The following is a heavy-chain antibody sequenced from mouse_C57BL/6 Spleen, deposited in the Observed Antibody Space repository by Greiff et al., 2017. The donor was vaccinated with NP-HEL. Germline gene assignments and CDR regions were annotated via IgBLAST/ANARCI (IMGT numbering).Heavy chain of an antibody. CDR1: GYTFTSYW. Sequence: VQLQQPGAELVKPGASVKLSCKASGYTFTSYWMHWVKQRPGRGLGWIGRIDPNSGGTKYNEKFKSKATLTVDKPSSTAYMQLSSLTSEDSAVYYCAREYYYGSSWFAYWGQGTLVTVSA. CDR2: IDPNSGGT. CDR3: AREYYYGSSWFAY. J-gene: IGHJ3*01. D-gene: IGHD1-1*01. V-gene: IGHV1-72*01.